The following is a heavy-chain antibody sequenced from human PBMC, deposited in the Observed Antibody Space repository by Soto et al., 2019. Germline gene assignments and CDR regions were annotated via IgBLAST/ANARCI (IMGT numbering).Heavy chain of an antibody. D-gene: IGHD3-22*01. J-gene: IGHJ5*02. Sequence: SGPTLVNPTETLTLTCTVSGISLSNSRVGVSWVRQPPGKALEWLAHIFSNDEKSYSASLKSRLTISKDTSKSQVILTMTNMDPVDTATYFGARNPIYYAGPHYIDGFDLWGHGTLVTVSS. CDR1: GISLSNSRVG. CDR2: IFSNDEK. CDR3: ARNPIYYAGPHYIDGFDL. V-gene: IGHV2-26*01.